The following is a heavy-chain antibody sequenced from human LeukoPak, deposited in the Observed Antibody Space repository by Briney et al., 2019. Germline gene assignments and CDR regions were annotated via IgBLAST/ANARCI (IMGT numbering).Heavy chain of an antibody. V-gene: IGHV3-21*01. CDR2: ISSSSSYK. D-gene: IGHD3/OR15-3a*01. CDR1: GFTFSSYS. Sequence: GWSLRLSCADSGFTFSSYSMNWVRQAPGKGVEGVSSISSSSSYKYYADSVKGRLTIYRDKDKNSLYLHMNSLRAEDTAVYYCVRHWTRGNVWGQGTTVTVSS. J-gene: IGHJ6*02. CDR3: VRHWTRGNV.